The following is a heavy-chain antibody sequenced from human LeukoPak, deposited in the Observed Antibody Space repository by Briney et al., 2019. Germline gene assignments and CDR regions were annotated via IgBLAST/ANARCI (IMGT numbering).Heavy chain of an antibody. V-gene: IGHV1-69*05. CDR2: IIPIFGTA. CDR3: ASAWFGEANYYYYYMDV. CDR1: GGTFSSYA. D-gene: IGHD3-10*01. Sequence: ASVKVSCKASGGTFSSYAISWVRQAPGQGLEWMGGIIPIFGTANYAQKFQGRVTITTDESTSTACMGLSSLRSEGTAVYYCASAWFGEANYYYYYMDVWGKGSTVTVSS. J-gene: IGHJ6*03.